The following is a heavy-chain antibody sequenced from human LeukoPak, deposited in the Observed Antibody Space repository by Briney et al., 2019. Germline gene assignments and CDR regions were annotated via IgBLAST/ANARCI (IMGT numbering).Heavy chain of an antibody. J-gene: IGHJ6*02. V-gene: IGHV4-59*12. CDR3: ARVPNYYDSSGYYYVGAGYYYYGMDV. CDR1: GGSISSYY. D-gene: IGHD3-22*01. Sequence: SETLSLTCTVSGGSISSYYWSWIRQPPGKGLEWIEYISDIGSINYNPSLKSRVTISLDTSKNQFSLKLSSVTAADTAVYYCARVPNYYDSSGYYYVGAGYYYYGMDVWGQGTTVTVSS. CDR2: ISDIGSI.